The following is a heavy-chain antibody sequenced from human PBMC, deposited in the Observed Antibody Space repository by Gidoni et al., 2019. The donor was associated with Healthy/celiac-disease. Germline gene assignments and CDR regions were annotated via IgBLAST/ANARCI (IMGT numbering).Heavy chain of an antibody. Sequence: QVQLVESGGGVVQPGGSLRLSCAASGFTFSSYGMHWVRQAPGKGLEWVAFIRYDGSNKYYADSVKGRFTISRDNSKNTLYLQMNSLRAEDTAVYYCAKDSEGYCSSTSCLNYYYGMDVWGQGTTVTVSS. V-gene: IGHV3-30*02. D-gene: IGHD2-2*01. CDR2: IRYDGSNK. CDR3: AKDSEGYCSSTSCLNYYYGMDV. J-gene: IGHJ6*02. CDR1: GFTFSSYG.